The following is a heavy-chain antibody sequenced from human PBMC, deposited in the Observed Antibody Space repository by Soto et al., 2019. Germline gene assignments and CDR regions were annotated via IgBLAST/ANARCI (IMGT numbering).Heavy chain of an antibody. V-gene: IGHV3-23*01. Sequence: GGSLRLSCAASGFTFGDYPMTWVRQAPGKGLEWVSVIGADSINKDYADSVKGRFTTSRDNSKNTLYLQMNSLTTEDTAVYFCARVLGYSSGWSNFDYWGQGTLVTAPQ. CDR3: ARVLGYSSGWSNFDY. J-gene: IGHJ4*02. D-gene: IGHD6-19*01. CDR2: IGADSINK. CDR1: GFTFGDYP.